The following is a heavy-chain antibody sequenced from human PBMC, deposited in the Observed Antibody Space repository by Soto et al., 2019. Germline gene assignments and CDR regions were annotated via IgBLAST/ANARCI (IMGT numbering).Heavy chain of an antibody. J-gene: IGHJ6*02. Sequence: PGGSLRLSCAASGFTFSSYGMHWVRQAPGKGLEWVAVISYDGSNKYYADSVKGRFTISRDNSKNTLYLQMNSLRAEDTAVYYCAKDMGEGDTAMAYYGMDVWGQGTTVTVSS. D-gene: IGHD5-18*01. V-gene: IGHV3-30*18. CDR1: GFTFSSYG. CDR3: AKDMGEGDTAMAYYGMDV. CDR2: ISYDGSNK.